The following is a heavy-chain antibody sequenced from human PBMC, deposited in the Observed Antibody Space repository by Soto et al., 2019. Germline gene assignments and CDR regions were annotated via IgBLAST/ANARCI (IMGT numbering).Heavy chain of an antibody. Sequence: SETLSLTCTVSGGSIGSYYWSWIRQPPGKGLEWIGYIYYSGSTNYNPSLKSRVTISVDTSKNQFSLKLSSVTAADTAVYYCARRRSGPTFFDYWGLGTLVTVSS. J-gene: IGHJ4*02. D-gene: IGHD3-10*01. V-gene: IGHV4-59*01. CDR2: IYYSGST. CDR1: GGSIGSYY. CDR3: ARRRSGPTFFDY.